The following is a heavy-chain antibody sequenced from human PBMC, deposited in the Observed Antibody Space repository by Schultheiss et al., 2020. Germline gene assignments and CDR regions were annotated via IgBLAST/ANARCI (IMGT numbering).Heavy chain of an antibody. CDR1: GYSISSGYY. J-gene: IGHJ4*02. V-gene: IGHV4-38-2*01. Sequence: SETLSLTCDVSGYSISSGYYWGWIRQPPGKGLEWIGTIYHSGSTYYNPSLKSRVTMSVDTSKNQFSLKLGSVTAADTAVYYCARYSLRLMFDYWGQGTLVTVSS. D-gene: IGHD3-16*01. CDR2: IYHSGST. CDR3: ARYSLRLMFDY.